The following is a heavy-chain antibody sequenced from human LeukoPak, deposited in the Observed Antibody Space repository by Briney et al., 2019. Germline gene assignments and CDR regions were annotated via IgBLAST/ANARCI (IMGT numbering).Heavy chain of an antibody. CDR2: IWYDGSNK. D-gene: IGHD3-10*01. V-gene: IGHV3-33*01. CDR1: GFTFRNYG. J-gene: IGHJ4*02. CDR3: ATVRGSYSSYYSDY. Sequence: GGSLRLSCAASGFTFRNYGMPWVRQAPGKGLEWVAIIWYDGSNKYYADSVKGRFTISRDNSQNTLYLLMNSLRAEDTAVYYCATVRGSYSSYYSDYWGQGTLVTVSS.